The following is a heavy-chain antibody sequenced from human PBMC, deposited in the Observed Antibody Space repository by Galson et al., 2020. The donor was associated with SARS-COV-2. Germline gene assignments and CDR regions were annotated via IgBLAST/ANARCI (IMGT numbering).Heavy chain of an antibody. D-gene: IGHD3-22*01. V-gene: IGHV4-4*02. CDR3: ARAGYFSMGV. CDR1: GGSISSDNW. CDR2: IYRSEST. J-gene: IGHJ6*03. Sequence: SETLSLTCAVSGGSISSDNWWNWVRQPPGQGLEWIGEIYRSESTNYNPSLKSRVTITIDKSKNQFSLKLASVTAADTAVYFCARAGYFSMGVWGKGTTVTASS.